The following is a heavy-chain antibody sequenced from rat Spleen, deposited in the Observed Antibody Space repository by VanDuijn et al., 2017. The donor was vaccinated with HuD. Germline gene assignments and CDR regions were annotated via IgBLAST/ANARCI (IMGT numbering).Heavy chain of an antibody. J-gene: IGHJ2*01. CDR3: ATDTFYDGTYYPGGFDY. D-gene: IGHD1-12*02. V-gene: IGHV5S10*01. CDR2: ISYDGSST. Sequence: EVQLVESGGGLVQPGRSLKLSCAVSGFTFSDYTMAWVRQAPKKGLEWVAAISYDGSSTYYRDSVKGRFTISRDNAKSTLYLQLDSLRSEDTATYYCATDTFYDGTYYPGGFDYWGQGVMVTVSS. CDR1: GFTFSDYT.